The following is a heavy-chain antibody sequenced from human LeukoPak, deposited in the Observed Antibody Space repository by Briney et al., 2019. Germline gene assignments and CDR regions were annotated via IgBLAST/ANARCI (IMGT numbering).Heavy chain of an antibody. CDR3: AGAVAGSDAFDI. V-gene: IGHV3-11*01. CDR2: ISSSGSTI. Sequence: GGSLRLSCAASGFTFSDYYMNWIRQAPGKGLEWVSYISSSGSTIYYADSVKGRFTISRDNAKNSLYLQMNSLRAEDTAVYYCAGAVAGSDAFDIWGQGTMVTVSS. CDR1: GFTFSDYY. J-gene: IGHJ3*02. D-gene: IGHD6-19*01.